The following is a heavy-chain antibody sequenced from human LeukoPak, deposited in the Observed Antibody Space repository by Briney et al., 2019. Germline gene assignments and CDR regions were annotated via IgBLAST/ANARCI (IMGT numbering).Heavy chain of an antibody. V-gene: IGHV3-7*01. CDR2: IKQDGSEK. Sequence: GGSLRLSCAASGFTFSSYWMSWVRQAPGKGLEWVANIKQDGSEKYYVDSVKGRFTISRDNAKNSLYLQMNSLRAEDTAVYYCARVWVVPAAIVNWFDPWGQGTLVTVSS. D-gene: IGHD2-2*02. J-gene: IGHJ5*02. CDR3: ARVWVVPAAIVNWFDP. CDR1: GFTFSSYW.